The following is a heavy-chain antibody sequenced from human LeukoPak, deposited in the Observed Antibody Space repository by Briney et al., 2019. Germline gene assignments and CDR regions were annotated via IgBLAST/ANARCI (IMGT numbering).Heavy chain of an antibody. V-gene: IGHV3-21*04. CDR3: ARGGVDYYGSGTYYLMYYFDY. CDR2: ISSSSSYI. CDR1: RFTFSSYS. Sequence: GGSLRLSCAASRFTFSSYSMNWVRQAPGKGLEWVSSISSSSSYIYYADSVKGRFTISRDDPHNTLYLQMNSLRAEDTAVYFCARGGVDYYGSGTYYLMYYFDYWGQGALVTVSS. J-gene: IGHJ4*02. D-gene: IGHD3-10*01.